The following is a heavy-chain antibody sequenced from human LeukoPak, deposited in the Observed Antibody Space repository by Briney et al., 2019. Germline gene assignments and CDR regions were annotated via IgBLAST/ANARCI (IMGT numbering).Heavy chain of an antibody. CDR1: GFTFSSYW. V-gene: IGHV3-7*01. J-gene: IGHJ4*02. Sequence: PGGPLRLSCAASGFTFSSYWMGWVRQAPGKGLEWVANMNQGGGEIYYVGSVKGRFTISRDNAKNSLSLQMNSLRAEDTAVYYCARDKLVGPSIFDYWGQGTLVTVSS. CDR2: MNQGGGEI. D-gene: IGHD1-26*01. CDR3: ARDKLVGPSIFDY.